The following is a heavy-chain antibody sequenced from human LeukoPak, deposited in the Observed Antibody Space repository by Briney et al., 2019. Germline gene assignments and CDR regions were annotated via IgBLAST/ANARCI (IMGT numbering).Heavy chain of an antibody. V-gene: IGHV3-23*01. CDR1: GFTFSSFA. D-gene: IGHD2-15*01. CDR2: ISGSGGST. Sequence: PGGSLRLSCAASGFTFSSFAMSWVRQAPGKGLEWVSGISGSGGSTYYADSVKGRFTLSRDNSKNTLYLQMNSLRAEDTAVYYCAKDGEYCSGGSCYSTFDYWGQGTLVTVSS. J-gene: IGHJ4*02. CDR3: AKDGEYCSGGSCYSTFDY.